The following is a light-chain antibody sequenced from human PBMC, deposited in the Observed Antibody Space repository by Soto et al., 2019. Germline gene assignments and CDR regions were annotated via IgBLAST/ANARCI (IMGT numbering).Light chain of an antibody. CDR1: ESLVYSDGNTY. CDR2: EVS. Sequence: DVVMTQSPLSLPVTLGQPASISCRSSESLVYSDGNTYLNWYLQRPGQSPRRLIYEVSKRDSGVPDRFSGSGSDTDFALKISRVEADDVGIYYCMQGIHWPPTFGHGTIVDIE. J-gene: IGKJ3*01. CDR3: MQGIHWPPT. V-gene: IGKV2-30*01.